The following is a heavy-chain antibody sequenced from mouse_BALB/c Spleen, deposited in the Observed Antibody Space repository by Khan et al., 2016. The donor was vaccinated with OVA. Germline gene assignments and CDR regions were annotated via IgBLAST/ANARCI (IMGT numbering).Heavy chain of an antibody. V-gene: IGHV14-3*02. CDR2: IDPANGNT. CDR3: ASYCNYYFDY. D-gene: IGHD2-1*01. J-gene: IGHJ2*01. Sequence: VQLQQSGAELVKPGASVKLSCTASGFNIKDTYMHWVKQRPEQGLEWIGRIDPANGNTKYDPKFQGKATITADTSSNTAYLQLSSLASEDTAVYYCASYCNYYFDYWGQGTTLTVSS. CDR1: GFNIKDTY.